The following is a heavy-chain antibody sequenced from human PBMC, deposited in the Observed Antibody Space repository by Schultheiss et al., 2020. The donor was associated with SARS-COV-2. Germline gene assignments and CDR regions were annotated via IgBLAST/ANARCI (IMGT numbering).Heavy chain of an antibody. J-gene: IGHJ5*02. D-gene: IGHD4-11*01. CDR2: MYYTDNT. V-gene: IGHV4-39*02. CDR3: ARDGDYRNFEAWFDP. Sequence: SETLSLTCSVSGGSISSGGYYWSWIRQSPGKGLEWIGSMYYTDNTYYNPPLKSRVTISADTSKNQFSLKLRSVTATDTAVYYCARDGDYRNFEAWFDPWGQGTLVTVSS. CDR1: GGSISSGGYY.